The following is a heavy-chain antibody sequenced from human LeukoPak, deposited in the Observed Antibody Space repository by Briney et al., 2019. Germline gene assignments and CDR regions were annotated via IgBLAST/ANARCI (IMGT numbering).Heavy chain of an antibody. V-gene: IGHV4-4*07. D-gene: IGHD3-10*01. CDR1: GGPFSGYY. CDR3: AREDYYGSGSLDQ. CDR2: IYTSGNT. J-gene: IGHJ4*02. Sequence: SETLSLTCAVSGGPFSGYYWSWIRQSAGKGLESIGRIYTSGNTDYNPSLKSRVTMSVDTSKNQFSLKLTSVTAADTAVYYCAREDYYGSGSLDQWGQGTLVTVSS.